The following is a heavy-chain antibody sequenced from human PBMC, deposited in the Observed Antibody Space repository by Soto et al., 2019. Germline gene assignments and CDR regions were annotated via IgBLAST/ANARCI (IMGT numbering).Heavy chain of an antibody. D-gene: IGHD6-6*01. V-gene: IGHV1-69*10. CDR3: ASFEYSSSSGVGPRHDY. CDR2: IIPIFGIA. CDR1: GGTFSSYA. Sequence: SVKVSCKASGGTFSSYAISWVRQAPGQGLEWMGGIIPIFGIANYAQKFQGRVTITADKSTSTAYMELSSLRSEDTAVYYCASFEYSSSSGVGPRHDYWGQGTLVTVSS. J-gene: IGHJ4*02.